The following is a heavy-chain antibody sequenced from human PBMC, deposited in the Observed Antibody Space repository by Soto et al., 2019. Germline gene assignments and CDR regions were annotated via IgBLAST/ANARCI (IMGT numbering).Heavy chain of an antibody. CDR2: IKEDGSLI. J-gene: IGHJ3*02. CDR1: EFSISSSY. CDR3: ARDAGYCIVGCYDALDM. D-gene: IGHD2-15*01. Sequence: EVQVVESGGGLVQPGGSLRLSCVASEFSISSSYMDWVRQAPGKGLEWVANIKEDGSLINYQDSVKGRFTISRDNAQNSVFLQMNNLRADDTAVYFCARDAGYCIVGCYDALDMRGQGTMVTVSS. V-gene: IGHV3-7*05.